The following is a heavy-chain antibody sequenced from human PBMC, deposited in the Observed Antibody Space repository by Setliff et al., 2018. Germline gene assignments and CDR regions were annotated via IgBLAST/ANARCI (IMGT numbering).Heavy chain of an antibody. CDR2: INTNTGNP. Sequence: ASVKVSCKASGYTFTSYAMNWVRQAPGQGLEWMGWINTNTGNPTYAQGFTGRFVFSLDTSVSTAYLQISSLKAEDTAVYYCARGPLNYDFWSGYYTVSWFDPWGQGTLVTVSS. D-gene: IGHD3-3*01. V-gene: IGHV7-4-1*02. CDR1: GYTFTSYA. CDR3: ARGPLNYDFWSGYYTVSWFDP. J-gene: IGHJ5*02.